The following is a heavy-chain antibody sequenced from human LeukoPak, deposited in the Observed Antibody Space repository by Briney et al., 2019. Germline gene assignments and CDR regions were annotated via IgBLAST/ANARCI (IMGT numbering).Heavy chain of an antibody. Sequence: GGSLRLSCAASGFTFSSYGMHWVRQAPGKGLEWVAFIRYDGSNKYYADSVKGRFTISRDNSKNTLYLQVNSLRAEDTAIYYCAKDRDDYFDYWSQGTLVTVSS. D-gene: IGHD5-24*01. CDR3: AKDRDDYFDY. CDR2: IRYDGSNK. V-gene: IGHV3-30*02. CDR1: GFTFSSYG. J-gene: IGHJ4*02.